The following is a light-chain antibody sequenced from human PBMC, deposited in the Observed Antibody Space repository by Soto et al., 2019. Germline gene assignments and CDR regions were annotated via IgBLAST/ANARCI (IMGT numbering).Light chain of an antibody. Sequence: QSVLTQPASVSGTPGQSITIFCTGTSGDVGNRNLVSWYQHHPGEAPHLIVFEGDTRPSGVSVRFSASQSGNTASLTISGLQAEDEAEYDCCTDAGRNIYVSGTGTKGT. V-gene: IGLV2-23*01. J-gene: IGLJ1*01. CDR1: SGDVGNRNL. CDR2: EGD. CDR3: CTDAGRNIYV.